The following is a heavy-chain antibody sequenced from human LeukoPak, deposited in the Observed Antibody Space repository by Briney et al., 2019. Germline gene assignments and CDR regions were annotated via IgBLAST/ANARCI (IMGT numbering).Heavy chain of an antibody. J-gene: IGHJ4*02. CDR1: GYRFTSYG. Sequence: ASVKVSCKTSGYRFTSYGISWVRQAPGQGLEWMGWVSTYNGKKDYAQKFQGRVIMTTDTSTTTAYMELGSLRSDDTAVYYCARHSGSYAFDYWGQGTLVTVSS. CDR2: VSTYNGKK. CDR3: ARHSGSYAFDY. V-gene: IGHV1-18*01. D-gene: IGHD1-26*01.